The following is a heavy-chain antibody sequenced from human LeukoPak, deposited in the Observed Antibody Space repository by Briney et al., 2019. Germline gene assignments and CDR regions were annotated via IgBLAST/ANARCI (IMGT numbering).Heavy chain of an antibody. Sequence: PGGSLRLSCAASGFTFSSYWMHWVRQAPGKGLVWVSRINTDGSSTSYADSVKGRFTISRDNAKNTLYLQMNSLRTEDTAVYYCAKGGATVTRYVDQWGQGTLVTVSS. V-gene: IGHV3-74*01. CDR2: INTDGSST. CDR3: AKGGATVTRYVDQ. CDR1: GFTFSSYW. D-gene: IGHD4-17*01. J-gene: IGHJ4*02.